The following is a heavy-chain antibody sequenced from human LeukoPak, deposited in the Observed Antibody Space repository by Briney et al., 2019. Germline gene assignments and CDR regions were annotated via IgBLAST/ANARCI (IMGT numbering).Heavy chain of an antibody. D-gene: IGHD6-13*01. Sequence: GGSLRLSCAASGFTFSIYSLNWVRQAPGKGLEWVANIKQDGSEKYYVDSVKGRFTISRDNAKNSLYLQMNSLRAEDTAVYYCAREGAGIAAAVTHDAFDIWGQGTMVTVSS. V-gene: IGHV3-7*01. CDR2: IKQDGSEK. CDR1: GFTFSIYS. J-gene: IGHJ3*02. CDR3: AREGAGIAAAVTHDAFDI.